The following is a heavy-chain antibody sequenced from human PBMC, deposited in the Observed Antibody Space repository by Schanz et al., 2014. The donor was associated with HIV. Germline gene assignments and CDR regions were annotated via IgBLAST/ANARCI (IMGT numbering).Heavy chain of an antibody. CDR3: ARGRNGMGV. J-gene: IGHJ6*02. CDR2: ISGSGISI. Sequence: EVQLLESGGGLVQPGGSLRLSCAASGFTFSSYAMSWVRQAPGKGLEWVSVISGSGISIYYADSVKGRLTISRDNSKNTLYLQMNSLRAEDTAVYYCARGRNGMGVWGPGTTVTVSS. CDR1: GFTFSSYA. V-gene: IGHV3-23*01.